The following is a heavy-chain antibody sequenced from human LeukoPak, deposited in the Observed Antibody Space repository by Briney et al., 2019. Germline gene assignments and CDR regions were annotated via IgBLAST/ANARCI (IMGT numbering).Heavy chain of an antibody. Sequence: PGGSLRLSCTASGFTFGDYAMSWVRQAPGKGLEWVGFIRSKAYGGTTEYAASVKGRFTISRDDSKSIAYLQMNSLKTEDTAVYYCTRDRGRYSSSYMDVWGKGTTVTVSS. CDR3: TRDRGRYSSSYMDV. CDR2: IRSKAYGGTT. CDR1: GFTFGDYA. J-gene: IGHJ6*03. V-gene: IGHV3-49*04. D-gene: IGHD6-13*01.